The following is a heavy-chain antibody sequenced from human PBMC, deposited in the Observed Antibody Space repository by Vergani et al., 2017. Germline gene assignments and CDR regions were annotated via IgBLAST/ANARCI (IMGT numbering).Heavy chain of an antibody. CDR3: ARKIGELPLGWFWFDP. D-gene: IGHD3-10*01. CDR1: GYTFTSYY. V-gene: IGHV1-46*01. Sequence: QVQLVQSGAEVKKPGASVKVSCKASGYTFTSYYMHWVRQAPGQGLEWMGIINPSGGSTSYAQKFQGRVTMTRDTSTSTVYMELSSLGSEDTAVYYCARKIGELPLGWFWFDPWGQGTLVTVSS. CDR2: INPSGGST. J-gene: IGHJ5*02.